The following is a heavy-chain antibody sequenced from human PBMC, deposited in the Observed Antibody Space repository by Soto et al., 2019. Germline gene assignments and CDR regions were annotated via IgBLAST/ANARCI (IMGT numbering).Heavy chain of an antibody. CDR1: GGTFSSYA. CDR2: IIPIFGTA. V-gene: IGHV1-69*13. Sequence: SVKVSCKASGGTFSSYAISWVRQAPGQGLEWMGGIIPIFGTANYALKFQGRVTITAHESTSTAYMELSSLRSEDTAVYYCARAIGQQQLVGEFGYCSYVMDVWGQWTTVTVSA. D-gene: IGHD6-13*01. CDR3: ARAIGQQQLVGEFGYCSYVMDV. J-gene: IGHJ6*01.